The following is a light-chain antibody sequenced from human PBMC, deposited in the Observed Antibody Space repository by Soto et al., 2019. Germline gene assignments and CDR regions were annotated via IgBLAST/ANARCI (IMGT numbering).Light chain of an antibody. CDR2: GAF. J-gene: IGKJ4*01. CDR1: QSVSSN. CDR3: QQYKNWPPLT. Sequence: EIVMTQSPATLSVSPGERATLSCRASQSVSSNLAWYQQKPGQAPRLLIYGAFTRATGIPARFSGSGSGTEFTLTISSLQSEDFAVYYCQQYKNWPPLTFGGGTKVRSN. V-gene: IGKV3-15*01.